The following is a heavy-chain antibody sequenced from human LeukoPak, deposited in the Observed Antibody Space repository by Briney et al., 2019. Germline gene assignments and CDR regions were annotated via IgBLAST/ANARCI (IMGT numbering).Heavy chain of an antibody. CDR3: ARDVHGDYGSGWFDP. Sequence: AASVKVSCKTSGGTFNNSAISWVRQAPGQGLEWLGGIMPLFGTAGYAHKFQGRVTITKDESTRTVYLELTSLTSDDTAVYYCARDVHGDYGSGWFDPWGQGTLVSVSS. V-gene: IGHV1-69*05. J-gene: IGHJ5*02. CDR2: IMPLFGTA. D-gene: IGHD4-17*01. CDR1: GGTFNNSA.